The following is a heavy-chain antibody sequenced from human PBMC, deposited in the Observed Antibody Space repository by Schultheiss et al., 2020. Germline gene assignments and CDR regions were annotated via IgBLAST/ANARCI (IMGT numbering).Heavy chain of an antibody. CDR3: AKDGGYSYGYIMDV. V-gene: IGHV3-9*01. D-gene: IGHD5-18*01. CDR2: ISWNRGTI. CDR1: GFTFSSYA. Sequence: GGSLRLSCAASGFTFSSYAMSWVRQAPGKGLEWVSGISWNRGTIGYADSVKGRFTISRDNAKNSLYLQMNSLRAEDTALYYCAKDGGYSYGYIMDVWGQGTTVTVSS. J-gene: IGHJ6*02.